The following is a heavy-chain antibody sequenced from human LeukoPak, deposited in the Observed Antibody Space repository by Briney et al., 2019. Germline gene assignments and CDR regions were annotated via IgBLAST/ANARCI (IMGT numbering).Heavy chain of an antibody. CDR2: INPSGGST. J-gene: IGHJ4*02. D-gene: IGHD4-17*01. CDR1: GYTFTSYY. CDR3: ARASPLKPNTVTTGPPYY. Sequence: ASVKVSCKASGYTFTSYYMHWVRQAPGQGLEWMGIINPSGGSTSYAQKFQGRVTMTRDMSTSTVYMELSSLRSEDTAVYYCARASPLKPNTVTTGPPYYWGQGTLVTVSS. V-gene: IGHV1-46*01.